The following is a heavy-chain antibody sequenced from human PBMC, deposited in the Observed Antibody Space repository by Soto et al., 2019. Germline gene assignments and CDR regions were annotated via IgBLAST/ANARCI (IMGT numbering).Heavy chain of an antibody. Sequence: QVQLVESGGCVVQPGRSLRLSCAASGFTFSNNAMDWVRQAPGKGLEGVAVISYDGSNKYIAESVKGRFTISRDNSKNTLFLQMNSLRAEDTAVYYCARGTTTSAFSAMDVWGQGTTVTVSS. V-gene: IGHV3-30-3*01. CDR3: ARGTTTSAFSAMDV. CDR2: ISYDGSNK. D-gene: IGHD1-1*01. J-gene: IGHJ6*02. CDR1: GFTFSNNA.